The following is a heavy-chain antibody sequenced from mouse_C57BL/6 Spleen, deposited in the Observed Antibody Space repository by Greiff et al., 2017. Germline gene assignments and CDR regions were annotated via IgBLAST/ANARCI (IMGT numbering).Heavy chain of an antibody. V-gene: IGHV1-18*01. CDR1: GYTFTDYN. CDR3: AREPIYYGYDVRAY. CDR2: SNPNNGGT. D-gene: IGHD2-2*01. J-gene: IGHJ3*01. Sequence: EVMLVESGPELVKPGASVKIPCKASGYTFTDYNMDWVKQSHGKSLEWIGDSNPNNGGTSYNQKFKGKATLTVNKSSSTAYMELRSLTSEDSAVYYCAREPIYYGYDVRAYWGQGTLVTVSA.